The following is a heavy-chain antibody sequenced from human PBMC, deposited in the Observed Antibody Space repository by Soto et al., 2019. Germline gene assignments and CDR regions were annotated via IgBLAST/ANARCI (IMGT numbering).Heavy chain of an antibody. V-gene: IGHV3-21*06. J-gene: IGHJ6*02. CDR2: ITTGSSRNI. Sequence: SLRLSCSASGFPFSTYTMYWVRQAPGKGLEWVSSITTGSSRNIFYADSVKGRFTISRDNANNILYLEMDNLRVEDTAVYYCARDDAIFGAIQRMDIWGQGTTVTVSS. CDR1: GFPFSTYT. CDR3: ARDDAIFGAIQRMDI. D-gene: IGHD3-3*01.